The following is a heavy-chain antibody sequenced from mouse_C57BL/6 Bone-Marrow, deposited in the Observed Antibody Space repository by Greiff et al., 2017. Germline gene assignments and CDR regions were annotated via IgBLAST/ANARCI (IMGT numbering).Heavy chain of an antibody. CDR3: ARTGYYFDY. CDR2: IYPRSGNT. V-gene: IGHV1-81*01. CDR1: GYTFTSYG. Sequence: QVHVKQSGAELARPGASVKLSCKASGYTFTSYGISWVKQRTGQGLEWIGEIYPRSGNTYYNEKFKGKATLTADKSSSTAYMALRSLTSEDSAVYFCARTGYYFDYWGQGTTLTVSS. J-gene: IGHJ2*01.